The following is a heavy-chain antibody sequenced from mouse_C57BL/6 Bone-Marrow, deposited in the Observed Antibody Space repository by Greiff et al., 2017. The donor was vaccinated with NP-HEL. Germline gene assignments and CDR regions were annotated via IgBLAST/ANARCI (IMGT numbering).Heavy chain of an antibody. CDR3: AKRHYYGSSYGGWYFDV. CDR1: GFSLTSYG. CDR2: IWGGGGT. J-gene: IGHJ1*03. Sequence: QVQLQQSGPGLVAPSQSLSITCTVSGFSLTSYGVDWVRQPPGQGLEWLGVIWGGGGTNYNSALMSRLSISQDNSKCQVFLQMNSLQTDDTSMYYCAKRHYYGSSYGGWYFDVWGTGTTVTVSS. D-gene: IGHD1-1*01. V-gene: IGHV2-9*01.